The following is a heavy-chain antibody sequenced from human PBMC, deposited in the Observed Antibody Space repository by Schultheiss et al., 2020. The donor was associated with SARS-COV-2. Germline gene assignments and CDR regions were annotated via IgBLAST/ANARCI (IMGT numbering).Heavy chain of an antibody. CDR2: IGTAGDT. Sequence: GGSLRLSCAASGFTFSSYDMHWVRQATGKGLEWVSAIGTAGDTYYPGSVKGRFTISRENAKNSLYLQMNSLRAGDTAVYYCARGSVGSPAASRATFDYWGQGTLVTVSS. CDR1: GFTFSSYD. D-gene: IGHD2-2*01. J-gene: IGHJ4*02. V-gene: IGHV3-13*01. CDR3: ARGSVGSPAASRATFDY.